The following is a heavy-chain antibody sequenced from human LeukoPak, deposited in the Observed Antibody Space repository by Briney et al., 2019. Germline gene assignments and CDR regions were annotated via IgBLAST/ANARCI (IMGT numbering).Heavy chain of an antibody. D-gene: IGHD1-26*01. Sequence: GGSLRLSCAASGFTFSSYEINWVRQAPGKGLEWVSSISSSSSYIYYADSVKGRFTISRDNAKNSLYLQMNSLRAEDTAVYYCAKGDTTWELPHDYWGQGTLVTVSS. CDR2: ISSSSSYI. CDR3: AKGDTTWELPHDY. V-gene: IGHV3-21*04. CDR1: GFTFSSYE. J-gene: IGHJ4*02.